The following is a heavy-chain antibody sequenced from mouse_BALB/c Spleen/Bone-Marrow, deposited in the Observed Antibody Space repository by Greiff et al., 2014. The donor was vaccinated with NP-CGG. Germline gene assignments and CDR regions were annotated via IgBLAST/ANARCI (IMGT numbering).Heavy chain of an antibody. CDR3: AREEGNFLAY. CDR1: GFTFSSYA. D-gene: IGHD2-1*01. CDR2: ISSGGSYT. Sequence: DVKLVESGGGLVKPGGPLKLSCAASGFTFSSYAMSWVRQSPEKRLEWVAEISSGGSYTYYPDTVTGRFTISRDNAKNTLYLEMSSLRSEDTAMYYCAREEGNFLAYWGQGTLVTVSA. J-gene: IGHJ3*01. V-gene: IGHV5-9-4*01.